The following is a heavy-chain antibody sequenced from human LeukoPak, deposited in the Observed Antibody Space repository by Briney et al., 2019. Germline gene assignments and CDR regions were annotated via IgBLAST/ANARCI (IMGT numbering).Heavy chain of an antibody. CDR3: ARADLGYSYGYNY. Sequence: SVKDSCKASGGTFSSYAISWVRQAPGQGLEWMGGIIPIFGTANYAQKFQGRVTITADETTSIAYMELSSLRSEDTAVYYCARADLGYSYGYNYWGQGTLVTVSS. V-gene: IGHV1-69*13. J-gene: IGHJ4*02. CDR1: GGTFSSYA. D-gene: IGHD5-18*01. CDR2: IIPIFGTA.